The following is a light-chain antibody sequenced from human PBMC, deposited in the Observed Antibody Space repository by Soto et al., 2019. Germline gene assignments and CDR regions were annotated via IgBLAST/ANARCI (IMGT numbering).Light chain of an antibody. V-gene: IGKV3-11*01. CDR2: DAS. Sequence: EIVMTQSPATLSVSPGERATLSCRASQSVSSSYLAWYQQKPGQAPRLLIYDASNRATGIPARFSGSGSGTDFTLTISSLDPEDFAVYYCQQRTNWPPAITFGQGTRLEI. CDR3: QQRTNWPPAIT. J-gene: IGKJ5*01. CDR1: QSVSSSY.